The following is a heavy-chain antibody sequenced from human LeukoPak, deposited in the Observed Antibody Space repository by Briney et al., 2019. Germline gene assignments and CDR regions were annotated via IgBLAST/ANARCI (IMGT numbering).Heavy chain of an antibody. CDR2: ISGSGGST. D-gene: IGHD4-17*01. CDR1: GFIFNAYG. V-gene: IGHV3-23*01. J-gene: IGHJ4*02. Sequence: GGSLRLSCAASGFIFNAYGMSWVRQAPGEGLEWVSAISGSGGSTYYADSVKGRFTISRDNSKNTLYLQMNSLRAEDTAVYYCANRDDLPTVTAPAHRGYWGQGTLVTVSS. CDR3: ANRDDLPTVTAPAHRGY.